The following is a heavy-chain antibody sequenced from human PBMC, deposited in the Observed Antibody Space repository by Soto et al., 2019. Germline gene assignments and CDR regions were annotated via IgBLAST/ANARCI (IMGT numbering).Heavy chain of an antibody. CDR2: IWYDGSNK. Sequence: GGSLRLSCAASGFTFSSYGMHWVRQAPGKGLEWVAVIWYDGSNKYYADSVKGRFTISRDNSKNTLYLQMNSLRAEDTAVYYCAREWLARPNYYYYGMDVWGQGTTVTVSS. D-gene: IGHD6-19*01. V-gene: IGHV3-33*01. J-gene: IGHJ6*02. CDR1: GFTFSSYG. CDR3: AREWLARPNYYYYGMDV.